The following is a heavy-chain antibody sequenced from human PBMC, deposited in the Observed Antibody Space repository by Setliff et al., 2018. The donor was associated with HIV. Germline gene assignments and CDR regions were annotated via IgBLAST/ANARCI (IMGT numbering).Heavy chain of an antibody. V-gene: IGHV3-74*01. J-gene: IGHJ4*02. D-gene: IGHD6-19*01. CDR2: VNSDESST. Sequence: GGSLRLSCAASGFRFRSYWMSWVRQAPGKGLVWVSRVNSDESSTNYADSVKGRFTISRDNSKNTLSLQMNRLRADDTAVYFCARDPRGAVAGFDYWGQGTLVTVS. CDR3: ARDPRGAVAGFDY. CDR1: GFRFRSYW.